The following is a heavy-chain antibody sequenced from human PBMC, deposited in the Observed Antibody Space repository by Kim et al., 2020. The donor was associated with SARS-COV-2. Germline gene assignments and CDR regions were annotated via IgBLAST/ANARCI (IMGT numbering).Heavy chain of an antibody. Sequence: GGSLRLSCAASGFTFSNAWMSWVRQAPGKGLEWVGRIKSKTDGGTTDYAAPVKGRFTISRDDSKNTLYLQMNSLKTEDTAVYYCTTEATYYYDSSGYYTADYWGQGTLVTVSS. D-gene: IGHD3-22*01. CDR1: GFTFSNAW. CDR3: TTEATYYYDSSGYYTADY. J-gene: IGHJ4*02. V-gene: IGHV3-15*01. CDR2: IKSKTDGGTT.